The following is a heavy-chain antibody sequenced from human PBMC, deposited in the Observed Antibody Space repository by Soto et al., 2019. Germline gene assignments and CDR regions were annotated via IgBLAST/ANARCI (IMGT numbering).Heavy chain of an antibody. Sequence: SVKVSCKASGGTFSSYAISWVRQAPGQGLEWMGGIIPIFGTANYAQKFQGRVTITADKSTSTAYMELSSLRSEDTAVYYCARDHSVAPTPLGYYYGMDVWGQGTTVTVS. CDR3: ARDHSVAPTPLGYYYGMDV. V-gene: IGHV1-69*06. J-gene: IGHJ6*02. CDR1: GGTFSSYA. CDR2: IIPIFGTA. D-gene: IGHD6-19*01.